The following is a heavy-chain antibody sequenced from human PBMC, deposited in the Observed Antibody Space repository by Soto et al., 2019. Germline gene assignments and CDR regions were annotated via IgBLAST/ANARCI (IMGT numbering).Heavy chain of an antibody. D-gene: IGHD5-18*01. CDR3: ASLNTPMVAIDY. J-gene: IGHJ4*02. CDR2: IYYSGTT. Sequence: QVQLQESGPGLVKPSQTLSLICTVSGGSISSGDYYWSWIRQPPGKGLEWIGYIYYSGTTYYNPSLRCRVTISVDMSKNQFSLKLSSMTAADTAVYYCASLNTPMVAIDYWGQGTLVTVSS. V-gene: IGHV4-30-4*01. CDR1: GGSISSGDYY.